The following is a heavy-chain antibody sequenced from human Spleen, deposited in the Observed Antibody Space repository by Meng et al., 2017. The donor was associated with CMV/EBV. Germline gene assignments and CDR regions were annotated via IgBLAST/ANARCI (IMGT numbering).Heavy chain of an antibody. Sequence: GGSLRLSCADSGFTFRTCSVKWARQAPGKGLEWVAFMRYDGSEIQYAESVKGRFTISRDNPKNTLYLQMSSLRAEDTAVYYCAKDPRTPTMLVVVIWAYFDLWGQGTLVTVSS. J-gene: IGHJ4*02. CDR3: AKDPRTPTMLVVVIWAYFDL. D-gene: IGHD3-22*01. CDR1: GFTFRTCS. V-gene: IGHV3-30*02. CDR2: MRYDGSEI.